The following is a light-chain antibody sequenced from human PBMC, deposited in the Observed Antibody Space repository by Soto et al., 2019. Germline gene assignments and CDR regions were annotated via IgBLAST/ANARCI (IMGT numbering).Light chain of an antibody. Sequence: EIVLTQYPATLSLSPGERATLSCRASQSVSSYLAWYQQKPGQAPRLLIYDASNRATGIPARFSGSGSGTDFTLTISSLEPEDFAVYYCQQRSSWWTFGQGTKVEIK. CDR3: QQRSSWWT. V-gene: IGKV3-11*01. CDR2: DAS. CDR1: QSVSSY. J-gene: IGKJ1*01.